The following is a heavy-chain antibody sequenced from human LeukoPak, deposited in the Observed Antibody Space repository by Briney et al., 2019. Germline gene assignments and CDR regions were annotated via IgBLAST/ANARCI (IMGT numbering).Heavy chain of an antibody. CDR3: ARGGALRYFDWLDY. CDR1: GFTFSNYA. D-gene: IGHD3-9*01. J-gene: IGHJ4*02. CDR2: INSDGSST. Sequence: GGSLRLSCAASGFTFSNYAMTWVRQAPGKGLEWVSRINSDGSSTSYADSVKGRFTISRDNAKNTLYLQMNSLRAEDTAVYYCARGGALRYFDWLDYWGQGTLVTVSS. V-gene: IGHV3-74*01.